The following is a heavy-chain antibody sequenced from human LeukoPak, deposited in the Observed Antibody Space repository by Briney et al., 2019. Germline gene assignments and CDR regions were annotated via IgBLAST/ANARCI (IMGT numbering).Heavy chain of an antibody. J-gene: IGHJ4*02. Sequence: SQTLPLTCAISRDSVSSNSAAWTWIRQSISRSLEWLGRTYYRFKWYNDYAVSVKSRIPPNPDTSKTQSPLQLNSVPPEDPAVYYCAKSIARVGIVEATMDSWGQGTLVTVSS. CDR3: AKSIARVGIVEATMDS. CDR1: RDSVSSNSAA. D-gene: IGHD1-26*01. CDR2: TYYRFKWYN. V-gene: IGHV6-1*01.